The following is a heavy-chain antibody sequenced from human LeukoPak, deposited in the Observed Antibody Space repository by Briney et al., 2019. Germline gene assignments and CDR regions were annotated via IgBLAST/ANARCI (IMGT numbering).Heavy chain of an antibody. Sequence: PSQTLSLTRIVSGGSISSGGYYWSWIRQPPGKGLEWIGYIYHSGSTYYNPSLKSRVTISVDTSKNQSSLRLSSVTAADTAVYYCARAFRNYYGSGSYLYYFDYWGQGTLVTVSS. D-gene: IGHD3-10*01. J-gene: IGHJ4*02. V-gene: IGHV4-30-2*01. CDR3: ARAFRNYYGSGSYLYYFDY. CDR1: GGSISSGGYY. CDR2: IYHSGST.